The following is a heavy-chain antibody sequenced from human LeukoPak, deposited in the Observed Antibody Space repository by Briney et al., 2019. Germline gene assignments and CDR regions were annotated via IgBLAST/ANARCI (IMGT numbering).Heavy chain of an antibody. CDR3: ARAPTRSYDFVW. CDR1: RGTFSSYA. D-gene: IGHD3-3*01. CDR2: IIPIFATT. Sequence: SVKVSCKASRGTFSSYAISWVRQAPGQGLEWMGGIIPIFATTNYAQKFQGRVTISADESTSTAYMELSSLRSEDTAIYYCARAPTRSYDFVWWGQGTLVTVSS. J-gene: IGHJ4*02. V-gene: IGHV1-69*13.